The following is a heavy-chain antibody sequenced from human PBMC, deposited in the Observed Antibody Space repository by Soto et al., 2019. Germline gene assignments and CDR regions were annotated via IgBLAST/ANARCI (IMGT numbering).Heavy chain of an antibody. CDR3: ARESGGATATLDYYYFYMDV. V-gene: IGHV1-2*02. J-gene: IGHJ6*03. D-gene: IGHD5-12*01. Sequence: VQLVQSGAEVKKPGASVKVSCKSSGDSFNDYYLHWVRQAPGQGLEWMGWINPNSDFTKYEQKFQGGVTMTRDTSIRTVDMELSRLRSDDTAVYYCARESGGATATLDYYYFYMDVWGKGTTVTVSS. CDR2: INPNSDFT. CDR1: GDSFNDYY.